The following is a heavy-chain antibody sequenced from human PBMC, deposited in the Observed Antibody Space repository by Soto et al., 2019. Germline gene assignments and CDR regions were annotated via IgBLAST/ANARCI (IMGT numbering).Heavy chain of an antibody. D-gene: IGHD3-9*01. J-gene: IGHJ4*02. CDR3: VGFKSSTIFSH. Sequence: QLQLQESGPGLVKPSETLSLTCTVAGGSISSAPSYWAWIRQPPGKGLEWIGHVFYSGRTTYSPSLGRRVSIAADTPKNQITLKLSSMNAADAAVYFCVGFKSSTIFSHWGQGTLVTVSS. CDR1: GGSISSAPSY. V-gene: IGHV4-39*01. CDR2: VFYSGRT.